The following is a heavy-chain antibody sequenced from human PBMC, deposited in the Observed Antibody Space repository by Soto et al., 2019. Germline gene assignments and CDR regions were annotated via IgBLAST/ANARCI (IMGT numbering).Heavy chain of an antibody. CDR2: IWYDGSNK. CDR1: GFTFSSYG. CDR3: ARDYDSSGYPRYYFDY. Sequence: GGSLRLSCAASGFTFSSYGMHWVRQAPGKGLEWVAVIWYDGSNKYYADSVKGRFSISRDNSKNTLYLQMNSLRAEDTAVYYCARDYDSSGYPRYYFDYWGQGTLVTVSS. D-gene: IGHD3-22*01. J-gene: IGHJ4*02. V-gene: IGHV3-33*01.